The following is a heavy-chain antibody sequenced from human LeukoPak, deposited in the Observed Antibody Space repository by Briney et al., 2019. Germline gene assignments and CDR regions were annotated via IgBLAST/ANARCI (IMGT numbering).Heavy chain of an antibody. V-gene: IGHV3-23*01. CDR2: ISGSGGST. Sequence: PGGSLRLSCAASGFTFSSYAMSWVRQAPGKGLEWVSAISGSGGSTYYADSVKGRFTISRDNSKNSLYLQMNSLRAEDTAVYYCAREWGGCSSTSCSSYYWGQGTLVTVSS. J-gene: IGHJ4*02. D-gene: IGHD2-2*01. CDR1: GFTFSSYA. CDR3: AREWGGCSSTSCSSYY.